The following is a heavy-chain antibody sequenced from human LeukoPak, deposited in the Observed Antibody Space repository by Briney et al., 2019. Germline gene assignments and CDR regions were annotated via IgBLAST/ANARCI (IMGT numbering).Heavy chain of an antibody. CDR1: GGSISSSSYY. CDR2: IYYSVST. D-gene: IGHD6-19*01. CDR3: ARRYSSGWYTY. V-gene: IGHV4-39*01. J-gene: IGHJ4*02. Sequence: SETLSLTCTVSGGSISSSSYYWGWLRQPPGTGLEWIGSIYYSVSTYYNPSLKRRATISVYTSKNQFSLKLSSVTAADTAVYYCARRYSSGWYTYWGQGTLVTVSS.